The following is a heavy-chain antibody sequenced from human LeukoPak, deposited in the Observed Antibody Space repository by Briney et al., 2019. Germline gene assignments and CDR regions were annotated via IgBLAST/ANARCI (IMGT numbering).Heavy chain of an antibody. J-gene: IGHJ4*02. CDR1: GFTFSSYA. CDR3: AREIRPVDDY. Sequence: GGSLRLSCAASGFTFSSYAMSWVRQAPGKGLEWVSAISGSGGSTYYADSVKGRFTISRDNSKNTLYLQMNSLSPEDTAVFYCAREIRPVDDYWGQGTLVTVSS. D-gene: IGHD2-15*01. V-gene: IGHV3-23*01. CDR2: ISGSGGST.